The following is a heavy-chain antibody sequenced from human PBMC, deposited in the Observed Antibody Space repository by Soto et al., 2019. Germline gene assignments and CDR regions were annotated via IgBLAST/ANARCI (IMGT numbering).Heavy chain of an antibody. CDR1: GFTFSSYS. J-gene: IGHJ6*03. V-gene: IGHV3-48*01. Sequence: PGGSLRLSCAASGFTFSSYSMNWVRQAPGKGLEWVSYISSSSSTIYYVDSVKGRFTISRDNAKNSLYLQMNSLRAEDTAVYYCAREHYMDVWGKGTTVTVSS. CDR3: AREHYMDV. CDR2: ISSSSSTI.